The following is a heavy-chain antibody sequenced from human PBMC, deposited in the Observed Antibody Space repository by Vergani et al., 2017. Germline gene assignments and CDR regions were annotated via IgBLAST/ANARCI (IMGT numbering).Heavy chain of an antibody. D-gene: IGHD3-3*01. CDR3: ARGNELRFLEWLLYRDYYYYGMDV. Sequence: QVQLQESGPGLVKPSQTLSLTCTVSGGSISSYYWSWIRQPPGKGLEWIGYIYYSGSTNYNPSLKSRVTISVDTSKNQFSLKLSSVTAADTAVYYCARGNELRFLEWLLYRDYYYYGMDVWGQGTTVTVSS. CDR1: GGSISSYY. CDR2: IYYSGST. J-gene: IGHJ6*02. V-gene: IGHV4-59*08.